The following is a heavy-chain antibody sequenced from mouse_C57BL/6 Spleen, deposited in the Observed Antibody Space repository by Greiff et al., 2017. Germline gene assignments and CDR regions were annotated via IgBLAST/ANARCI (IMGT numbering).Heavy chain of an antibody. CDR2: IWTGGGT. CDR1: GFSLTSYA. Sequence: VQRVESGPGLVAPSQSLSITCTVSGFSLTSYAISWVRQPPGKGLEWLGVIWTGGGTNYNSALKSRLSISKDNSKSQVFLKMNSLQTDDTARYYCARGPYYGNYDYAMDYWGQGTSVTVSS. J-gene: IGHJ4*01. V-gene: IGHV2-9-1*01. D-gene: IGHD2-10*01. CDR3: ARGPYYGNYDYAMDY.